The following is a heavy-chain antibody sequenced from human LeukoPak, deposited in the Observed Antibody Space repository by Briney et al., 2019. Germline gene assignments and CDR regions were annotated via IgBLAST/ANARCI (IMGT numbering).Heavy chain of an antibody. V-gene: IGHV4-39*07. D-gene: IGHD1-14*01. J-gene: IGHJ5*02. Sequence: SEALSLTCTVSGGSISSGDYYWSWIRQPPGKGLEWIGEINHSGSTNYNPSLKSRVTISVDTSKNQFSLKLSSVTAADTAVYYCARGDPENWFDPWGQGTLVTVSS. CDR2: INHSGST. CDR1: GGSISSGDYY. CDR3: ARGDPENWFDP.